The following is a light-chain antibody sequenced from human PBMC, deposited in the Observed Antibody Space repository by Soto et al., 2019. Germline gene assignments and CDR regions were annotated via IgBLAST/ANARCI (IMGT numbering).Light chain of an antibody. Sequence: QSALTQPASVSGSPGQSITISCPGTSSDVGGYNYVSWYQQHPGKAPKLMLYEVSNRPSGVSNRFSGSKSGITASLTISGLQAADEAEYYCSSYASTSTLVFGGGTKLTVL. CDR3: SSYASTSTLV. CDR1: SSDVGGYNY. CDR2: EVS. V-gene: IGLV2-14*01. J-gene: IGLJ2*01.